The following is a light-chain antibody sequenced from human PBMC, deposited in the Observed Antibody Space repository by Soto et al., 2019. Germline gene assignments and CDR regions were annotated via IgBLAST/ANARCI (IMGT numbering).Light chain of an antibody. J-gene: IGLJ2*01. V-gene: IGLV2-23*01. Sequence: QSALTQPASVSGSPGQSITISCTGTSSDVGSYNLVSWYQQHPGKAPKLMIYEGSNRPSGVSNRFSGYKSGNTASLTTYGLQAEDEADYYCCSYAGSRVVFGGGTKLTVL. CDR2: EGS. CDR3: CSYAGSRVV. CDR1: SSDVGSYNL.